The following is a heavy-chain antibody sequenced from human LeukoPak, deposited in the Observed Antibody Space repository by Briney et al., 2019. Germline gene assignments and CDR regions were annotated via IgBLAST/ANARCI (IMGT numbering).Heavy chain of an antibody. CDR1: GFTFSPYT. Sequence: GGSLRLSCAASGFTFSPYTMHWVRQAPGKGLEFVSAIIGDGITTYYADSVKGRFTVSRDNSKSTLYLQMGSLTAEDMAVYYCARERAGYYLDVWGKGPRSPSSQ. D-gene: IGHD3-9*01. V-gene: IGHV3-64*02. CDR3: ARERAGYYLDV. CDR2: IIGDGITT. J-gene: IGHJ6*01.